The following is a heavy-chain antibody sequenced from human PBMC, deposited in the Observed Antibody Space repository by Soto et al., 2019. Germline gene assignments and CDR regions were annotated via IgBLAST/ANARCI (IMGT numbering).Heavy chain of an antibody. CDR1: SASVSSASYY. CDR2: IYYSGST. V-gene: IGHV4-61*01. Sequence: QVQLQGSGPGLVKPSETLSLTCTVSSASVSSASYYWTWVRQPPGKGLEWIGYIYYSGSTNYNPSLKSRVTISVDTSKNQLSLKLSSVTAADTAVYYCARDHCSGGNCFSNYYGMDIWGQGTTVTVSS. J-gene: IGHJ6*02. CDR3: ARDHCSGGNCFSNYYGMDI. D-gene: IGHD2-15*01.